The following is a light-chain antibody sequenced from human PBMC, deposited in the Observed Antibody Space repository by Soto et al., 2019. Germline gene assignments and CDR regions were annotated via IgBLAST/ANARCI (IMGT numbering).Light chain of an antibody. J-gene: IGKJ1*01. CDR1: QSISNW. V-gene: IGKV1-5*03. CDR2: KAS. CDR3: QQYNNYSGS. Sequence: DIPMTQSPSTLSASVGDRVTITCRASQSISNWLAWYQQRPGKAPKLLIYKASTLESGVPSRFSGSGSGTEFTLTISSLQPDDFATYYCQQYNNYSGSFGQGTKVEIK.